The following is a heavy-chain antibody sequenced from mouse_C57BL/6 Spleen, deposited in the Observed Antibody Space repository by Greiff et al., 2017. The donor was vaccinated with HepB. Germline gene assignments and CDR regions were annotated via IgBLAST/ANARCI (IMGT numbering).Heavy chain of an antibody. V-gene: IGHV5-17*01. D-gene: IGHD1-1*01. J-gene: IGHJ4*01. CDR3: ARKSDYGSSYDAMDY. Sequence: EVQVVESGGGLVKPGGSLKLSCAASGFTFSDYGMHWVRQAPEKGLEWVAYISSGSSTIYYADTVKGRFTISRDNAKNTLFLQMTSLRSEDTAMYYCARKSDYGSSYDAMDYWGQGTSVTVSS. CDR2: ISSGSSTI. CDR1: GFTFSDYG.